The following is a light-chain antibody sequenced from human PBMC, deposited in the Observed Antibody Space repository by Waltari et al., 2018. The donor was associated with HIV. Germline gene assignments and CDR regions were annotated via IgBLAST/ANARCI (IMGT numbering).Light chain of an antibody. CDR2: SNN. CDR1: SSNIVSNT. CDR3: AAWDDSLNGHV. V-gene: IGLV1-44*01. Sequence: QSMLTQPPSASGTPGQRVTISCSGSSSNIVSNTVNWYQQLPGTAPKLLIYSNNQRPSGVPDRFSGSKSGTSASLAISGLQSEDEADYYWAAWDDSLNGHVFGTGTKVTVL. J-gene: IGLJ1*01.